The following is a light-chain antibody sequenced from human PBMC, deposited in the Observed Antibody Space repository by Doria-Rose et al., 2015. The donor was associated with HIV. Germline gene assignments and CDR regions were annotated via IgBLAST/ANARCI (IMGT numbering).Light chain of an antibody. V-gene: IGKV3-15*01. J-gene: IGKJ5*01. CDR1: QSVSTD. CDR2: CAS. Sequence: TQSPETLSVSPGESATLSCRASQSVSTDLAWYQHKPGQAPRLLIWCASTRATGIPARFSGSGSVTEFTLTISSLQSEDFAIYFCHQYNNWPTFGQGTRLDIK. CDR3: HQYNNWPT.